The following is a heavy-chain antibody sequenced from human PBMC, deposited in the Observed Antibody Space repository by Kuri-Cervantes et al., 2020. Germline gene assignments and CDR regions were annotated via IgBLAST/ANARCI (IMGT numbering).Heavy chain of an antibody. V-gene: IGHV3-NL1*01. D-gene: IGHD6-19*01. Sequence: GESLKISCAASGFTFSSYGMHWVRQAPGKGLEWVSVIYSGGSTYYADSVKGRFTISRDNSKNTLYLQMNSLRAEDTAVYYCARDGWQWLVEYYFDYWGQGTLVTVSS. J-gene: IGHJ4*02. CDR2: IYSGGST. CDR3: ARDGWQWLVEYYFDY. CDR1: GFTFSSYG.